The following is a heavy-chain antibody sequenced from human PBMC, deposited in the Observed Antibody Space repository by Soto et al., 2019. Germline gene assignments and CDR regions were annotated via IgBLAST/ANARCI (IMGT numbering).Heavy chain of an antibody. CDR2: IDYSGRT. CDR1: GGSVSSGSYY. Sequence: QVQLQESGPGLVKPSETLSLTCTVSGGSVSSGSYYWSWIRQPPGKGLEWIGYIDYSGRTNYNPYLKRRVTISEDTPKNRFALKLSSVTAADTAVYYCAREMVVTGTRRGWCDPWGQGTLVTVSS. J-gene: IGHJ5*02. D-gene: IGHD2-21*02. CDR3: AREMVVTGTRRGWCDP. V-gene: IGHV4-61*01.